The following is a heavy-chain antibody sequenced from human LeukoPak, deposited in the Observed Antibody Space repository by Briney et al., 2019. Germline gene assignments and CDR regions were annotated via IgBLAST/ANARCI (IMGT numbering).Heavy chain of an antibody. J-gene: IGHJ6*03. V-gene: IGHV4-38-2*01. CDR2: IYHSGST. CDR1: GYSISSGYY. Sequence: SETLSLTCAVSGYSISSGYYWGWIRQPPGKGLEWIGSIYHSGSTYYNPSLKSRVTISVDTSKSQFSLKLSSVTAADTAVYYCASTVVVVPAASPGVHYYYMDVWGKGTTVTVSS. D-gene: IGHD2-2*01. CDR3: ASTVVVVPAASPGVHYYYMDV.